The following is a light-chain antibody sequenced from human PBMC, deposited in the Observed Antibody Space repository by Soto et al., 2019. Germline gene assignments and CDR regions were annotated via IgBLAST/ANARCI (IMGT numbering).Light chain of an antibody. CDR2: EDT. CDR3: CSYAGSTTLVI. J-gene: IGLJ2*01. Sequence: QSVLTQPASVSGSPGQSITVSCTGTSSDIGSYNLVSWYQQHPGKVPKLMIYEDTQRPSGVSNRFSGSKSGNTASLTISGLQAEDEADYYCCSYAGSTTLVIFGGGTKLTVL. V-gene: IGLV2-23*01. CDR1: SSDIGSYNL.